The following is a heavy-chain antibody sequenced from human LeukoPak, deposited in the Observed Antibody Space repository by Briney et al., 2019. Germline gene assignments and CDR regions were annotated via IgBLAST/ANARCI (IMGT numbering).Heavy chain of an antibody. CDR3: AKDSIAVAGDFDY. Sequence: PGGSLRLSCAASGFTFSSYGMHWVRQAPGKELEWVAFIRYDGSNKYYADSVKGRFTISRDNSKNTLYLQMNSLRAEDTAVYYCAKDSIAVAGDFDYWGQGTLVTVSS. CDR2: IRYDGSNK. J-gene: IGHJ4*02. D-gene: IGHD6-19*01. V-gene: IGHV3-30*02. CDR1: GFTFSSYG.